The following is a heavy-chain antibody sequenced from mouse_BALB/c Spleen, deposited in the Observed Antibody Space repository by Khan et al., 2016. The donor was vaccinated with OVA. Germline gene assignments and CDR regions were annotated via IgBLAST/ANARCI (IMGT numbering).Heavy chain of an antibody. CDR1: GFTFSTYG. J-gene: IGHJ3*01. CDR3: ARLAYYYNSEGFAY. D-gene: IGHD1-1*01. CDR2: ISSGGSYT. Sequence: EVELVASGGDLVQPGGSLKLSCAASGFTFSTYGMSWVRQTPDKRLEWVATISSGGSYTYYPASVKGRFTISRDNAKNTLYLQMSSLKSEDTAMYYCARLAYYYNSEGFAYWGQGTLVTVSA. V-gene: IGHV5-6*01.